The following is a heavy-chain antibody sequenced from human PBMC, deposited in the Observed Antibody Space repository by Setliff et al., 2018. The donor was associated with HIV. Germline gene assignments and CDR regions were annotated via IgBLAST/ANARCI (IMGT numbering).Heavy chain of an antibody. V-gene: IGHV4-30-4*08. CDR3: ARDRSSGWSKDWFDT. J-gene: IGHJ5*02. D-gene: IGHD6-19*01. Sequence: SETLSLTCTVSGGSISSGDYYWSWIRQPPGKGLEWIGNIYDSESTYYNPSLKSRVTISVDTSKNHFSLKLRSVTAADTAMYHCARDRSSGWSKDWFDTWGQGILVTVSS. CDR1: GGSISSGDYY. CDR2: IYDSEST.